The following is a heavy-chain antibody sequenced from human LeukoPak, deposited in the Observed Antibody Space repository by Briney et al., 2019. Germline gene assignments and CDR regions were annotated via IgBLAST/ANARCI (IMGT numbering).Heavy chain of an antibody. CDR3: ARATGANCYWGSNF. V-gene: IGHV3-23*03. D-gene: IGHD2-15*01. CDR2: IFIVGGRT. Sequence: VGSLRLTRVASGFSFNTFAMTWVRQAPGKGLEWVSSIFIVGGRTYYADSVKGRFTISRENAQNTLYLQMNSLRAEDTALYYRARATGANCYWGSNFWGQGTLVTVSP. CDR1: GFSFNTFA. J-gene: IGHJ4*02.